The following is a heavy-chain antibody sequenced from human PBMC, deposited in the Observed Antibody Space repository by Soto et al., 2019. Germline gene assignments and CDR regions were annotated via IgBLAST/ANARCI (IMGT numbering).Heavy chain of an antibody. Sequence: GKGLEWVAVISYDGSNKYYADSVKGRFTISRDNSKNTLYLQMNSLRAEDTAVYYCAKDYSGSYSPDRYYYYYGMDVWGQGTTVTVS. CDR2: ISYDGSNK. D-gene: IGHD1-26*01. CDR3: AKDYSGSYSPDRYYYYYGMDV. V-gene: IGHV3-30*18. J-gene: IGHJ6*02.